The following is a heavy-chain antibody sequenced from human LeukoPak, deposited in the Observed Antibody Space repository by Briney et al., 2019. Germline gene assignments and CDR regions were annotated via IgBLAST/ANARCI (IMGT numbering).Heavy chain of an antibody. V-gene: IGHV3-74*01. J-gene: IGHJ4*02. CDR1: GFTFSSYW. D-gene: IGHD1-1*01. Sequence: GGSLRLSCAASGFTFSSYWMHWVRQAPVKGLVCVSRIKSDGSSTSYADSVKGRFTISRDDAKNTLYLQMNSLRAEDTAVYYCARAYNSHFDYWGQGALVTVSS. CDR3: ARAYNSHFDY. CDR2: IKSDGSST.